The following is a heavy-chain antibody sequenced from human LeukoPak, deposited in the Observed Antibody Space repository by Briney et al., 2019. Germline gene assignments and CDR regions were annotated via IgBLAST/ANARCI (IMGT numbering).Heavy chain of an antibody. Sequence: PGGSLRLSCAASGFTFSSYWMSWVRQAPGKGLEWVANIKQDGSEKYYVDSVKGRFTISRDNSKNTLYLQMNSLRAEDTAVYYCARDRVVREHNWFDPWGQGTLVTVSS. CDR1: GFTFSSYW. CDR3: ARDRVVREHNWFDP. V-gene: IGHV3-7*01. D-gene: IGHD3-10*01. J-gene: IGHJ5*02. CDR2: IKQDGSEK.